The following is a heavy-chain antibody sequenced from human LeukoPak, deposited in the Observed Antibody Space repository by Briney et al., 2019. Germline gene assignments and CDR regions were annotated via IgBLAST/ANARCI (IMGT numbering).Heavy chain of an antibody. D-gene: IGHD6-6*01. V-gene: IGHV3-7*01. CDR1: GFTFSDDW. J-gene: IGHJ4*02. Sequence: GGSLRLSCTASGFTFSDDWMTWVRQAPGKGPEWVANIKQDGSQRYYVDSVRGRFTISRDNAKNSLFLQMHGLRAEDTSVYYCARRGGSSSRRSPIDYWGQGTLVTVSS. CDR2: IKQDGSQR. CDR3: ARRGGSSSRRSPIDY.